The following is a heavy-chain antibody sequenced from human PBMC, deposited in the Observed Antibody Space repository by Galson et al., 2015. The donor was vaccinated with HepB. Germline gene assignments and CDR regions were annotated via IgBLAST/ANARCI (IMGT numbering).Heavy chain of an antibody. Sequence: QSGAEVKKPGESLKISCKGSGYSFTSYWIGWVRQMPGKGLEWMGIIYPGDSDTRYSPSFQGQVTISADKSISTAYLQWSSLKASDTAMYYCARLRPAAIFRDRTSDAFDIWGQGTMVTVSS. CDR1: GYSFTSYW. D-gene: IGHD2-2*01. J-gene: IGHJ3*02. V-gene: IGHV5-51*01. CDR2: IYPGDSDT. CDR3: ARLRPAAIFRDRTSDAFDI.